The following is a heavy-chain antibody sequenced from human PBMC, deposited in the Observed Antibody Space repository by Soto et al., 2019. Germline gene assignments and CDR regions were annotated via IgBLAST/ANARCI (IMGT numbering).Heavy chain of an antibody. Sequence: QLQLQESGPGLVKPSETLSLTCTVSGGSISSSSYYWGWIRQPPGKGLEWIGSIYYSGSTYYNPSLKSRVTISVDTSKNQFSLKLSSVTAADTAVYYCARHDLYVRLLQHNWFDPWGQGTLVTVSS. CDR2: IYYSGST. CDR1: GGSISSSSYY. CDR3: ARHDLYVRLLQHNWFDP. D-gene: IGHD2-15*01. J-gene: IGHJ5*02. V-gene: IGHV4-39*01.